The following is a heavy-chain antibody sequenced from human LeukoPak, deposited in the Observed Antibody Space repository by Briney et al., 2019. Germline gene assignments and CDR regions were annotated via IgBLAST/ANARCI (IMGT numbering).Heavy chain of an antibody. Sequence: GESLKISCKGSGYIFANYWIGWVRQMPGKGLQWMGIIFPGDSHARYSPSFQGQVTISADKSISTAYLQWSSLKASDTAMYFCARRLLTTQAFDYWGQGTLVTVSS. V-gene: IGHV5-51*01. CDR1: GYIFANYW. J-gene: IGHJ4*02. D-gene: IGHD1-1*01. CDR3: ARRLLTTQAFDY. CDR2: IFPGDSHA.